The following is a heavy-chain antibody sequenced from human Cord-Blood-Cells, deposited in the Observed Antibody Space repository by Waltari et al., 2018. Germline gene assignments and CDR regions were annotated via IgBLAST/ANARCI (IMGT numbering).Heavy chain of an antibody. CDR1: GYTFTSDG. CDR3: ARPTYYDFWSGYYDAFDI. V-gene: IGHV1-18*01. Sequence: QVQLVQSGAEVKKPGASVKVSCKASGYTFTSDGISWVRQAPGQGLEWMGWISAYNGNTNYAQKLQGRVTMNTDTSTSTAYMELRSLRSDDTAVYYCARPTYYDFWSGYYDAFDIWGQGTMVTVSS. CDR2: ISAYNGNT. D-gene: IGHD3-3*01. J-gene: IGHJ3*02.